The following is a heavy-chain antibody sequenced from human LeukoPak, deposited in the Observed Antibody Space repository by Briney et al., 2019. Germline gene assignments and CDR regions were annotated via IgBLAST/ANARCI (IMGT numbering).Heavy chain of an antibody. CDR2: MNPNSGNT. CDR3: ARACRIRAAAANYYFDY. Sequence: ASVKVSCKASGYTFTSYDINWVRQAPGQGLEWMGWMNPNSGNTVYAQKFQGRVTMTRNTSISTAYMELSSLRSEDTAVYYCARACRIRAAAANYYFDYWGQGTLVTVSS. J-gene: IGHJ4*02. D-gene: IGHD6-13*01. V-gene: IGHV1-8*01. CDR1: GYTFTSYD.